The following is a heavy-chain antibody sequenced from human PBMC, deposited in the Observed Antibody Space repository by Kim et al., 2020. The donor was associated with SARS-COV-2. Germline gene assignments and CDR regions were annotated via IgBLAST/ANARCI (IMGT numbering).Heavy chain of an antibody. CDR1: GISISRGGYY. CDR2: TSYSGTT. Sequence: SETLSLTCTVSGISISRGGYYWSWIRHHPGKGLEWLGFTSYSGTTYYNPSLKGRLTISVDTSKNHFSLKLSSVTAADTAVYYCASVYPLQPGYSCSGDSFECYFDYWGQGSLVTVSS. D-gene: IGHD2-15*01. CDR3: ASVYPLQPGYSCSGDSFECYFDY. J-gene: IGHJ4*02. V-gene: IGHV4-31*03.